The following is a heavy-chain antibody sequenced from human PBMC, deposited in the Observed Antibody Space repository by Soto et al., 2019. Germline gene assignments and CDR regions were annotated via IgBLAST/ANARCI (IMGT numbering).Heavy chain of an antibody. CDR3: ARDKITGLFDY. V-gene: IGHV4-34*01. J-gene: IGHJ4*02. CDR1: GGSFSGYY. Sequence: QVQLQQWGAGLLKPSETLSLTCAVYGGSFSGYYWTWIRQPPGTGLEWIGEINHSGSTNYNPSLKSRATISVDTSRNQLSPKLSSVTAADTAVYYCARDKITGLFDYWGQGTLVTVSS. CDR2: INHSGST. D-gene: IGHD2-8*02.